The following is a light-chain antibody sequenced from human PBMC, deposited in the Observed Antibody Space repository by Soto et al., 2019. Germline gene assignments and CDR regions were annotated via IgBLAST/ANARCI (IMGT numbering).Light chain of an antibody. V-gene: IGKV3-20*01. CDR2: GVS. J-gene: IGKJ1*01. CDR1: QSVSSSY. Sequence: EIVLTQSPGTLSLSPGERATLSCRASQSVSSSYLAWYQQNPGQAPRLLIYGVSSRATGIPDRFSGSGSGTDFTLTISRLEPEDFAVYYCQQYDSSPLTFGQGTKVEIK. CDR3: QQYDSSPLT.